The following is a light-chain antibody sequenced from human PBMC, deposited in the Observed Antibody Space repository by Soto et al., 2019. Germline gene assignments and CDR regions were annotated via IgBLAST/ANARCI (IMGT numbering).Light chain of an antibody. CDR2: SNN. V-gene: IGLV1-44*01. CDR3: AAWDDSLNGLV. Sequence: QSELTQPPSTSRTPGQRVTISCSGSSSNIGSNTVNWYQQLPGTAPKLLIYSNNQRPSGVPDRFSGSKSGTSASLAISGLQSEDEADYYCAAWDDSLNGLVFGGGTKLTVL. J-gene: IGLJ2*01. CDR1: SSNIGSNT.